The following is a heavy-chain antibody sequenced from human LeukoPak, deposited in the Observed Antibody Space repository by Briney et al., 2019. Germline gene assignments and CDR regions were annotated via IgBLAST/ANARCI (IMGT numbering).Heavy chain of an antibody. V-gene: IGHV1-8*02. Sequence: ASVKVSCKASGYTFTGYYMHWVRQAPGQGLEWMGWMNPNSGNTGYAQKFQGRVTMTRNTSISTAYMELSSLRSEDTAVYYCARIDSSSWYNYYYYYMDVWGKGTTVTISS. CDR1: GYTFTGYY. D-gene: IGHD6-13*01. CDR3: ARIDSSSWYNYYYYYMDV. CDR2: MNPNSGNT. J-gene: IGHJ6*03.